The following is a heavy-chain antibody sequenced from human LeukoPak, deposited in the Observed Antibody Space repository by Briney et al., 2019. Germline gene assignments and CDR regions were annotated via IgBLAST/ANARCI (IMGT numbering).Heavy chain of an antibody. V-gene: IGHV6-1*01. D-gene: IGHD6-13*01. J-gene: IGHJ4*02. Sequence: SQTLSLTCAISGDIVSSNNGIWTGLRPSPSRDLEGVVRQNYRTKWYNDDAVSVKSRITINPDTSKNQFSLQLNPVPPEDTAVYYCARDPSSTSSSSWYYFDYWGQGTLVTVSS. CDR2: QNYRTKWYN. CDR3: ARDPSSTSSSSWYYFDY. CDR1: GDIVSSNNGI.